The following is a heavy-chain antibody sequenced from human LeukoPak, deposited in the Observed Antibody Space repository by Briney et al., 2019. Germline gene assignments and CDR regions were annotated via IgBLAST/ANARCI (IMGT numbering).Heavy chain of an antibody. Sequence: GRSLRLSCAASGFTFSSYGMHWVRQAPGKGLEWVAVIWYDGSNKYYADSVKGRFTISRDNSKNTLYLQMNSLRAEDTAVYYCARDLGSSSLYYFDNWGQGTLVTVSS. CDR3: ARDLGSSSLYYFDN. J-gene: IGHJ4*02. CDR2: IWYDGSNK. D-gene: IGHD6-13*01. V-gene: IGHV3-33*01. CDR1: GFTFSSYG.